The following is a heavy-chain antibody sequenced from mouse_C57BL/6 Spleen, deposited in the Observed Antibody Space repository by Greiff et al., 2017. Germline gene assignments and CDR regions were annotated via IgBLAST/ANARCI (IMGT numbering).Heavy chain of an antibody. J-gene: IGHJ4*01. CDR1: GFTFSSYA. CDR3: ARDRYYGSSYAVDY. D-gene: IGHD1-1*01. V-gene: IGHV5-4*01. CDR2: ISAGGSYT. Sequence: EVKLMESGGGLVKPGGSLKLSCAASGFTFSSYAMSWVRQTPEKRLEWVATISAGGSYTYYPNNVKGRFTITRDNAKNNLYLQMSHLKSEDTAMYYCARDRYYGSSYAVDYWGQGASVTVSS.